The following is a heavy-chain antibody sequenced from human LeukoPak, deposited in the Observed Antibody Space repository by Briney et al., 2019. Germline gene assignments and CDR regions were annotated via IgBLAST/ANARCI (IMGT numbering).Heavy chain of an antibody. CDR2: IKSKTDGGTT. CDR1: GFTFSNAW. CDR3: TTDLHLDILTGYYTNDFDY. V-gene: IGHV3-15*01. Sequence: GGSLRLSCAASGFTFSNAWMSWVRQAPGKGLEWVGRIKSKTDGGTTDYAAPVKGRFTISRDDSKNTLYLQMNSLKTEDTAVYYCTTDLHLDILTGYYTNDFDYWGQGTLVTVSS. J-gene: IGHJ4*02. D-gene: IGHD3-9*01.